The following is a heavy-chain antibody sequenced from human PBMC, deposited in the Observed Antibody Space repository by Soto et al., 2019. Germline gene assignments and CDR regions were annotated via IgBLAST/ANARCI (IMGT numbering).Heavy chain of an antibody. Sequence: GASVKVSCKASGYTFTSYDINWLRQATGQGLEWMGWMNPNSGNTGYAQKFQGRVTMTRNTSISTAYMELSSLRSEDTAVYYCARASYYDFWSGYYWQSDYYYYYGMDVWGQGTTVTVSS. CDR3: ARASYYDFWSGYYWQSDYYYYYGMDV. V-gene: IGHV1-8*01. CDR1: GYTFTSYD. D-gene: IGHD3-3*01. CDR2: MNPNSGNT. J-gene: IGHJ6*02.